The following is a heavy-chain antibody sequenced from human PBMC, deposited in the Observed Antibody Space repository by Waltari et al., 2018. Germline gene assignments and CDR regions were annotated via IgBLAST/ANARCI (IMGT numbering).Heavy chain of an antibody. Sequence: QGQLVESGGGVVQPGKSLSLSCAASGFLFGTYTMYWVRQAPGKGLEWVSTISYDGDSKYDADAVKGRFTVSRDNSKNTLHVQMNGLRPEDSGLYYCARSYGGEAFDIWGLGTKVIVSS. D-gene: IGHD2-21*01. V-gene: IGHV3-30-3*01. J-gene: IGHJ3*02. CDR2: ISYDGDSK. CDR3: ARSYGGEAFDI. CDR1: GFLFGTYT.